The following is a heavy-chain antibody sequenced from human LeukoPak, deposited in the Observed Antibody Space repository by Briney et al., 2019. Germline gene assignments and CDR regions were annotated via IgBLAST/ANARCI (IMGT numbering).Heavy chain of an antibody. J-gene: IGHJ4*02. D-gene: IGHD3-9*01. V-gene: IGHV3-21*06. Sequence: GGSLRLSCAASGFTFSSYAMNWVRQAPGKGLEWVSSISSRSSYIYYADSVKGRFTISRDNAKNSLHLQMKGLRVEDTAVYYCARGAFDYPGRDYFDYWGQGTQVTVSS. CDR2: ISSRSSYI. CDR3: ARGAFDYPGRDYFDY. CDR1: GFTFSSYA.